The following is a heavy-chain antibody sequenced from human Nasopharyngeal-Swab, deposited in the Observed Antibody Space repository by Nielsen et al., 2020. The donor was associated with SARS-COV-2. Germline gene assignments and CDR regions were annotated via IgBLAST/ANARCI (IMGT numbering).Heavy chain of an antibody. CDR2: IIPIFGTA. V-gene: IGHV1-69*13. Sequence: SVKVSCKASGGTFSSYAISWVRQAPGQGLEWMGGIIPIFGTANYAQKFQGRVTITADESTSTAYMELSSLRSEDTAVYYCARGTQYYYDSSGYYTAPFDYWGQGTLVTVS. CDR1: GGTFSSYA. D-gene: IGHD3-22*01. CDR3: ARGTQYYYDSSGYYTAPFDY. J-gene: IGHJ4*02.